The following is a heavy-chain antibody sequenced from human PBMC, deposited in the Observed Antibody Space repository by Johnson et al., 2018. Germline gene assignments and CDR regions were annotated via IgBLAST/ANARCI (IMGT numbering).Heavy chain of an antibody. V-gene: IGHV3-9*01. Sequence: VQSGRSLRLSCAASGFTFDDYGLQWVRQAPGQGLEWGSGISRNSGSRGDADSGKGRFTISSDNARNTLSLQMNSLRPEDTALYYCAKDIASYSRGWYGLGGQDVRGQGTTVTVSS. D-gene: IGHD6-19*01. J-gene: IGHJ6*02. CDR3: AKDIASYSRGWYGLGGQDV. CDR2: ISRNSGSR. CDR1: GFTFDDYG.